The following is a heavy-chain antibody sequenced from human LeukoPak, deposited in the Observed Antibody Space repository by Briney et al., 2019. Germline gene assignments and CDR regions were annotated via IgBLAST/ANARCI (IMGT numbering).Heavy chain of an antibody. V-gene: IGHV1-2*02. CDR1: AYTFTDYF. J-gene: IGHJ4*02. D-gene: IGHD2-2*01. CDR2: INPNSGDT. Sequence: ASVRVSCKASAYTFTDYFLHWVRRAPGQGFEWMGWINPNSGDTSYTQRFQGRVTMTRDTSISTAYMELSSLRSDVTAVYFCARAQSLPAPPATFAYSWGQGTLVTVSS. CDR3: ARAQSLPAPPATFAYS.